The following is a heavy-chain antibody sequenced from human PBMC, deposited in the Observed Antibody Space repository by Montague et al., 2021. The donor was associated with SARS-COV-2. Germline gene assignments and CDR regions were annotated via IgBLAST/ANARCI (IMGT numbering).Heavy chain of an antibody. J-gene: IGHJ4*02. CDR2: IYYSGST. CDR1: GGSISSSSYY. CDR3: ARQVGTMIVVVIIKLRYYFDY. V-gene: IGHV4-39*01. D-gene: IGHD3-22*01. Sequence: SETLSLTCTVSGGSISSSSYYWGWIRQPPGKGLEWIGGIYYSGSTYYNPSLKSRVTISVDTSKNQFSLKLSSVTAADTAVYYCARQVGTMIVVVIIKLRYYFDYWGQGTLVTVSS.